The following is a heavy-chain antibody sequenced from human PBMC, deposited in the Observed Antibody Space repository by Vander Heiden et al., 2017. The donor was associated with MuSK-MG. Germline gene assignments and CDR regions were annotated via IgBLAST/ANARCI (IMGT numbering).Heavy chain of an antibody. V-gene: IGHV4-38-2*01. Sequence: QVQLQESGPGLVKPSETLSLTCAVSGYSISSGYYWGWIRQPPGKGLEWIGSIYHSGSTYYNPSLKSRVTISVDTSKNQFSLKLSSVTAADTAVYYCARQGTIFGVVGPHFDYWGQGTLVTVSS. CDR3: ARQGTIFGVVGPHFDY. D-gene: IGHD3-3*01. CDR1: GYSISSGYY. J-gene: IGHJ4*02. CDR2: IYHSGST.